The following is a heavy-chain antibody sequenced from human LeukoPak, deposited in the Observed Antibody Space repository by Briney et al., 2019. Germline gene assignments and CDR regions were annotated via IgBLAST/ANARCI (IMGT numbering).Heavy chain of an antibody. Sequence: GGSLRLSCVASGFSFRSYAMSWVRQAPGKGLEWVSAFTGIASGVNTYYADSVKGRFTISRDNSKNTLFLQMNSLRAEDTAVYYCARELSNYDFWLWGQGTLVTVSS. J-gene: IGHJ4*02. CDR1: GFSFRSYA. V-gene: IGHV3-23*01. CDR3: ARELSNYDFWL. D-gene: IGHD3-3*01. CDR2: FTGIASGVNT.